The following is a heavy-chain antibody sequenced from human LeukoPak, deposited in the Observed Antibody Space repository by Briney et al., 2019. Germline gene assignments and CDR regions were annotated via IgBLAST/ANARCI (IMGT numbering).Heavy chain of an antibody. V-gene: IGHV1-46*01. Sequence: GASVKVSCKASGYTFTSYYMHSVRQAPGQGLEWMGIINPSGGSTSYAQKFQGRVTMTRDTSTSTVYMELSSLRSEDTAVYYCARWDSSGYVIDYWGQGTLVTVSS. CDR3: ARWDSSGYVIDY. CDR2: INPSGGST. CDR1: GYTFTSYY. D-gene: IGHD3-22*01. J-gene: IGHJ4*02.